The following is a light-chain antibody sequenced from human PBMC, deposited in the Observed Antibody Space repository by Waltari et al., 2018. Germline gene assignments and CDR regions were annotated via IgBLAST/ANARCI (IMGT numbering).Light chain of an antibody. V-gene: IGKV1-16*02. CDR3: QQYSTFPPT. J-gene: IGKJ4*01. Sequence: DIQMTQSPSPLSPSVGTRFILTCRASQAISTFLAWFQLKPGKAPKSLIYAASTLQTGVSSNFSGSGSGTDFTLTISSLQPGDCATYYCQQYSTFPPTFGGGTRVEI. CDR2: AAS. CDR1: QAISTF.